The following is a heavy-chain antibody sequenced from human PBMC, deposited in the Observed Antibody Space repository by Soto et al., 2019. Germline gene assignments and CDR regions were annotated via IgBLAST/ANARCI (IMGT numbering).Heavy chain of an antibody. D-gene: IGHD5-12*01. J-gene: IGHJ5*01. V-gene: IGHV1-69*05. CDR3: ARSSRWLPDS. CDR2: IIPIFGTA. Sequence: GASVKVSCKASGGTFSSYAISWVRQAPGQGLEWMGGIIPIFGTANYAQKLQGRVTMTTDTSTSTAYMELRSLRSDDTAVYYCARSSRWLPDSWGQGTLVTVSS. CDR1: GGTFSSYA.